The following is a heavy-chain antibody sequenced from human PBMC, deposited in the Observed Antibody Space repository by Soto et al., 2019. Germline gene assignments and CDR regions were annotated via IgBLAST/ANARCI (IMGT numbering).Heavy chain of an antibody. CDR3: ASRSSCFDAFDI. D-gene: IGHD6-13*01. V-gene: IGHV1-69*06. Sequence: SVKVSCKASGGTFSSYAISWVRQAPGQGLEWMGGIIPIFGTANYAQKFQGRVTITADKSTSSAYMELSSLRSEDTAVYYCASRSSCFDAFDIWGQGTMVTVSS. CDR2: IIPIFGTA. J-gene: IGHJ3*02. CDR1: GGTFSSYA.